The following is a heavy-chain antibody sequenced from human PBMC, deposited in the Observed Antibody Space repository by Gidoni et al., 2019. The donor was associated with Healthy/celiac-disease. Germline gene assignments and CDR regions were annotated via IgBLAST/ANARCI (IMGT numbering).Heavy chain of an antibody. J-gene: IGHJ3*02. Sequence: QVQLQQWGAGLLKPSETLSLTCAVYGGSFSGYYWSWIRQPPGKGLEWIGEINHSGSTNYNPSLKSRVTISVDTSKNQFSLKLSSVTAADTAVYYCARVGGQWLVLPPSFAFDIWGQGTMVTVSS. CDR2: INHSGST. CDR1: GGSFSGYY. V-gene: IGHV4-34*01. CDR3: ARVGGQWLVLPPSFAFDI. D-gene: IGHD6-19*01.